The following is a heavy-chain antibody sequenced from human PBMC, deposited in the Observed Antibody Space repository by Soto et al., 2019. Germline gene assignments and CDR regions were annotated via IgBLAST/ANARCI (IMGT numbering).Heavy chain of an antibody. Sequence: HHGGSLGLCCVVSVFPVGANAMGWVRQAPGKGLEWVSGLSNTGRRTSYADSVKGRFNISRDNSENTVYLQMNSLRVEDTAVYYCATEMGATRGPFDNWGQGTLVTVSS. CDR1: VFPVGANA. D-gene: IGHD1-26*01. V-gene: IGHV3-23*01. CDR3: ATEMGATRGPFDN. CDR2: LSNTGRRT. J-gene: IGHJ4*02.